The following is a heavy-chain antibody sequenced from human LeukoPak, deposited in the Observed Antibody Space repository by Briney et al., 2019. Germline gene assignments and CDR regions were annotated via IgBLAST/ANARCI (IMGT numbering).Heavy chain of an antibody. J-gene: IGHJ4*02. CDR1: GGSISSYY. V-gene: IGHV4-59*01. D-gene: IGHD1-26*01. CDR2: IYYSGST. Sequence: SETLSLTCTVSGGSISSYYWSWIRQPPGKGLEWIGYIYYSGSTNYNPSLKSRVTISVDTSKNQFSLKLSSVTAADTAVYYCARGRGATNYWGQGTLVTVSS. CDR3: ARGRGATNY.